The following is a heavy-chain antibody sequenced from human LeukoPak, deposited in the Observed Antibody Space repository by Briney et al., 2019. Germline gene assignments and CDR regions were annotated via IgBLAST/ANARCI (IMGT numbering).Heavy chain of an antibody. CDR1: GFTFSSYG. J-gene: IGHJ4*02. CDR2: IGGGGAST. V-gene: IGHV3-23*01. D-gene: IGHD1-26*01. CDR3: AKRRGSTPVGGFDF. Sequence: GGSLRLSCAASGFTFSSYGMSWVRQAPGKGLEWVSAIGGGGASTYYADSVKGRFTISRDNSKSTLYLQMNSLRAEDSALYYCAKRRGSTPVGGFDFWGQGTLVTVSS.